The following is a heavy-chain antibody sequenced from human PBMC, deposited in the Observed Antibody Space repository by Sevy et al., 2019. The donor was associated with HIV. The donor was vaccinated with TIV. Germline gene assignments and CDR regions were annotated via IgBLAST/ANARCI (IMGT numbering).Heavy chain of an antibody. CDR2: IKSKTDGGTT. CDR3: STEGLYCSGGSCSSEGFDF. D-gene: IGHD2-15*01. V-gene: IGHV3-15*01. Sequence: GGSLRLSCAAFGFPFSNAWMNWVRQAPGKGLEWVGRIKSKTDGGTTDYVAPLKGRFTISRDDSKNTLYLQMNSLKSEDTAVYYCSTEGLYCSGGSCSSEGFDFWGQGTLVTVSS. CDR1: GFPFSNAW. J-gene: IGHJ4*02.